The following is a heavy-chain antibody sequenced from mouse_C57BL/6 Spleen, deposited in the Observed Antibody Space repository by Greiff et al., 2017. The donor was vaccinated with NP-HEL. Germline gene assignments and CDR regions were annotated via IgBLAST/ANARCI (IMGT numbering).Heavy chain of an antibody. D-gene: IGHD1-1*01. Sequence: VKLQESGAELVRPGASVTLSCKASGYTFTDYEMHWVKQTPVHGLEWIGAIDPETGGTAYNQKFKGKAILTADKSSSTAYMELRSLTSEDSAVYYCTRVTTVVAPSMDYWGQGTSVTVSS. CDR3: TRVTTVVAPSMDY. V-gene: IGHV1-15*01. J-gene: IGHJ4*01. CDR2: IDPETGGT. CDR1: GYTFTDYE.